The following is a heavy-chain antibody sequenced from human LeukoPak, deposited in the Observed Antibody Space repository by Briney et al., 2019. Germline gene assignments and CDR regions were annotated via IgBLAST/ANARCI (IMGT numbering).Heavy chain of an antibody. CDR3: AKDTNWNGDF. D-gene: IGHD1-1*01. J-gene: IGHJ4*02. Sequence: PGGSLRLSCAASGFTFSNYAMSWVRQAPGKGLEWVSAISSSGINTYYADSVEGRFIISRDNSKNTLYLQMSSLRAEDTAVYYCAKDTNWNGDFWGQGTLVTVSS. V-gene: IGHV3-23*01. CDR1: GFTFSNYA. CDR2: ISSSGINT.